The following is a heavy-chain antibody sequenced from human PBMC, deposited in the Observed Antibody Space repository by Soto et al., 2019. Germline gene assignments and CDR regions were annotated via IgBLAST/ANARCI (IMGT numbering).Heavy chain of an antibody. J-gene: IGHJ4*02. CDR3: ARAPMERYFDWYFDH. Sequence: EVQLLESGGGLVQPGGSLRLSCVGSGFTFRSHALTWVRQSPGKGLEWVAGISGTGDTTYYGDSMRGRFTISRDNSKETLNLQMDSLRPEDTAIYFCARAPMERYFDWYFDHWGQGSLVIVTS. CDR2: ISGTGDTT. D-gene: IGHD3-9*01. V-gene: IGHV3-23*01. CDR1: GFTFRSHA.